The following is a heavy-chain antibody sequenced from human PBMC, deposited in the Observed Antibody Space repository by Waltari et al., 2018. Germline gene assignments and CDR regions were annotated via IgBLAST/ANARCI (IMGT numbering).Heavy chain of an antibody. J-gene: IGHJ5*02. V-gene: IGHV1-8*01. Sequence: QVQMVQSGAEVKKPGASVKVSCKASGYTFTSYDINCVRQATGQGLGWMGWMNPNSGKTGYAHKCQSRVTMTRNTSISTAYMELSSLRSEDTAVYYCARGLGGSISEGESWGQGTLFTVSS. CDR1: GYTFTSYD. D-gene: IGHD3-16*01. CDR2: MNPNSGKT. CDR3: ARGLGGSISEGES.